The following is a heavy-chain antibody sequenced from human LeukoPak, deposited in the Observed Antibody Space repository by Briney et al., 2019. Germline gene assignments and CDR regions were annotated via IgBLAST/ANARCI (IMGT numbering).Heavy chain of an antibody. CDR1: GDSIGRGSYY. Sequence: MASETLSLTCAVSGDSIGRGSYYWGWIRQPAGKAPEWIGRIFNTGSTSYNPSLKSRVTISVDTSKNQFSLNLRSVTAADTAVYYCARGIPIIRYYDSGGSFWYFDLWGRGTLVTVSS. CDR2: IFNTGST. D-gene: IGHD3-22*01. V-gene: IGHV4-61*02. J-gene: IGHJ2*01. CDR3: ARGIPIIRYYDSGGSFWYFDL.